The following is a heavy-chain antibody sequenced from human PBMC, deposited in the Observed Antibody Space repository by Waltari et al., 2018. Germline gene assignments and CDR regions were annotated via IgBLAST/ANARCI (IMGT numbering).Heavy chain of an antibody. CDR3: ARDYQCLKGAWSFYYGILDY. V-gene: IGHV3-7*01. Sequence: EGKRGEEGGGGGKPGGEGRRERGGTGRNGRREGRRGERKAEGKGLEWEGKSKKDGSEKYYVDSVKGRFPISRDNAKTSLYLQMNSLRAEDTAVYYCARDYQCLKGAWSFYYGILDYWVQGTLVTVSS. CDR2: SKKDGSEK. D-gene: IGHD3-3*01. CDR1: GRNGRREG. J-gene: IGHJ4*02.